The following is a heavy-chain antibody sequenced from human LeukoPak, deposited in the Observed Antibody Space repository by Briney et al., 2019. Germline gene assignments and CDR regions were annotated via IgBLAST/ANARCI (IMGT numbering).Heavy chain of an antibody. V-gene: IGHV1-2*02. CDR2: INPNSGDT. D-gene: IGHD5-12*01. CDR1: GYTFTSYD. J-gene: IGHJ5*02. Sequence: ASVKVSCKASGYTFTSYDINWVRQATGQGLEWMGWINPNSGDTHYAEKFHGRVTMTRDTAMSTAYMQLSSLTSADTAVYYCARPLGATTMNWFGPWGQGTLVIVSS. CDR3: ARPLGATTMNWFGP.